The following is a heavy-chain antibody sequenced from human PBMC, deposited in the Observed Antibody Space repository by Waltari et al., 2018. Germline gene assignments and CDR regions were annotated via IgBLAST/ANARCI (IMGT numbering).Heavy chain of an antibody. D-gene: IGHD7-27*01. Sequence: EVQLVESGGGLIQPGGSLGLAFPASALSVSSNYISWVRQAPGKGLEWVSAIYSGGRTNYADSVKGRFTISRDNSKNTVYLQMNSLRTEDTAVYFCARIITGDRDYWGQGTLVTVSS. J-gene: IGHJ4*02. CDR2: IYSGGRT. V-gene: IGHV3-53*01. CDR1: ALSVSSNY. CDR3: ARIITGDRDY.